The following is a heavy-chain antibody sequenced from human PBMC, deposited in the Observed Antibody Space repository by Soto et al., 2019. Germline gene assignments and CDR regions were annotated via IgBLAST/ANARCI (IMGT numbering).Heavy chain of an antibody. D-gene: IGHD6-13*01. V-gene: IGHV4-59*01. J-gene: IGHJ3*02. Sequence: QVQLQESGPGLVKASETLSLICTVSGGSISSYYWSWLRQAPGKGLEWIGNIEHSGATNYNPSLESRVTISVDTSKNQFSLSLSSVTAADTAVYFCARNRDKQLHDAFEMWGQGTMVTVSP. CDR2: IEHSGAT. CDR1: GGSISSYY. CDR3: ARNRDKQLHDAFEM.